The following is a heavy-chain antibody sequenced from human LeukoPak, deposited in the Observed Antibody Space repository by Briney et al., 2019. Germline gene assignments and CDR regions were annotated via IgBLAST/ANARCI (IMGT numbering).Heavy chain of an antibody. Sequence: GGSLRLSCAASGFTFSSFSMIWVRQAPGKGLEWVSSTSSSSAYTFYAESGKGRFTISRDNARNSLFLQMNSLRVEDTAVFYCARDQYDTWSRRGNFDSWGQGTLVIVSS. CDR1: GFTFSSFS. J-gene: IGHJ4*02. V-gene: IGHV3-21*04. D-gene: IGHD3-3*01. CDR3: ARDQYDTWSRRGNFDS. CDR2: TSSSSAYT.